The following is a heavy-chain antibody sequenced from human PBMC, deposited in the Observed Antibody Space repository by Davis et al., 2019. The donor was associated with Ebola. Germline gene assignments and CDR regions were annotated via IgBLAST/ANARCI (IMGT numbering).Heavy chain of an antibody. J-gene: IGHJ4*02. CDR2: IRSKAYGGTT. Sequence: GESLKISCAASGFTFSSYWMSWVRQAPGKGLEWVGFIRSKAYGGTTEYAASVKGRFTISRDDSKSIAYLQMNSLKTEDTAVYYCTRDPTDLWFGESNWGQGALVTVSS. CDR1: GFTFSSYW. CDR3: TRDPTDLWFGESN. V-gene: IGHV3-49*04. D-gene: IGHD3-10*01.